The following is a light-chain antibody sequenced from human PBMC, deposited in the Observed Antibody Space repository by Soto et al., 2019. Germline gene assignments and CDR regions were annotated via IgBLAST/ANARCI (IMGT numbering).Light chain of an antibody. J-gene: IGKJ5*01. CDR1: QGISSY. CDR2: GAS. Sequence: DIQLTQSPSFLSASVGDRVTITCRASQGISSYLAWFQQKPGMAPNLLIYGASTLQSGVPSRFSGSGSGTDFTLTISNLQPEDFATYYCQQLNAYPLTFGQGTRLEIK. CDR3: QQLNAYPLT. V-gene: IGKV1-9*01.